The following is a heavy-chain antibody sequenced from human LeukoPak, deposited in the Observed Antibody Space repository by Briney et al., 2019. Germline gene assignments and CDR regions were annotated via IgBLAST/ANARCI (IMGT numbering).Heavy chain of an antibody. CDR3: ARSGSDIVVVPAAMNY. CDR1: GYTFTSYG. V-gene: IGHV1-18*01. CDR2: ISAYNGNT. Sequence: ASVKVSCKASGYTFTSYGISWVRQAPGQGLEWMGWISAYNGNTNYAQKLQGRVTMTTDTSTSTAYMELRSLRSDDTAVYYCARSGSDIVVVPAAMNYWGQGTLVTVSS. D-gene: IGHD2-2*01. J-gene: IGHJ4*02.